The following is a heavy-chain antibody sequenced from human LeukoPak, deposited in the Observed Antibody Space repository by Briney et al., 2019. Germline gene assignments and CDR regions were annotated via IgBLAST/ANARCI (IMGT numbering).Heavy chain of an antibody. CDR2: MYYSGST. D-gene: IGHD1-7*01. Sequence: PSETLSLTCTVSNGSISSRSYYWGWIRQSPGKGLEWIGSMYYSGSTYYNPSLKSRVTISVDTSKNQFSLKLSSVTAADTAVYYCARVVQETRYNWNYLVTGGMRYNWFDPWGQGTLVTVSS. J-gene: IGHJ5*02. CDR3: ARVVQETRYNWNYLVTGGMRYNWFDP. CDR1: NGSISSRSYY. V-gene: IGHV4-39*07.